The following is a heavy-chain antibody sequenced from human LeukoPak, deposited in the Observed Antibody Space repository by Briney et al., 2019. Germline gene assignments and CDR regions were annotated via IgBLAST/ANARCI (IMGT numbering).Heavy chain of an antibody. J-gene: IGHJ5*02. CDR3: ARGEKGYCSGGSCSSQNPTYNWFDP. Sequence: SETLSLTCTVSGGSISSYYWSWIRQHPGKGLEWIGYIYYSGSTYYNPSLKSRVTISVDTSKNQFSLKLSSVTAADTAVYYCARGEKGYCSGGSCSSQNPTYNWFDPWGQGTLVTVSS. V-gene: IGHV4-59*06. CDR1: GGSISSYY. D-gene: IGHD2-15*01. CDR2: IYYSGST.